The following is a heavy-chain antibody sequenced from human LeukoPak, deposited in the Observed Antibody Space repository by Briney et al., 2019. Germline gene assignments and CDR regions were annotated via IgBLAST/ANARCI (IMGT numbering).Heavy chain of an antibody. Sequence: PGGSLRLSCGAYGYTFSTYAMSWVCQAPGKGLEWVSSISGSGGSTNYADSVKGRFTISRDNSKTTLYLQMNSLRAEDTAVYYCAKGSSSYYFAFDIWGQGTMVTVSS. CDR1: GYTFSTYA. D-gene: IGHD6-13*01. J-gene: IGHJ3*02. CDR2: ISGSGGST. V-gene: IGHV3-23*01. CDR3: AKGSSSYYFAFDI.